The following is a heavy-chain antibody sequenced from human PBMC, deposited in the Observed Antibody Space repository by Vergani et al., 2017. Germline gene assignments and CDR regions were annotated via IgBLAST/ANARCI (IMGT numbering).Heavy chain of an antibody. V-gene: IGHV3-23*04. CDR3: AKDSSSFGMWSYFDY. CDR2: ISGSGGST. Sequence: EVQLVESGGGLIQPGRSLRLSCAASGFTFSSYGMHWVRQAPGKGLEWVSAISGSGGSTYYADSVKGRFTISRDNSKNTLYLQMNSLRAEDTAVYYCAKDSSSFGMWSYFDYWGQGTLVTVSS. CDR1: GFTFSSYG. D-gene: IGHD6-13*01. J-gene: IGHJ4*02.